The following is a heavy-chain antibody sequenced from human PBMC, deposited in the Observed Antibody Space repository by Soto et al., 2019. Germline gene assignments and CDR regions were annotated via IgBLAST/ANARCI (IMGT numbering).Heavy chain of an antibody. CDR2: IKSKTDGGTT. CDR1: GFTFSNAW. V-gene: IGHV3-15*01. CDR3: TTDQGDIVVVVAATPNGMDV. D-gene: IGHD2-15*01. J-gene: IGHJ6*02. Sequence: EVQLVESGGGLVKPGGSLRLSCAASGFTFSNAWMSCVRQAPGKGLEWVGRIKSKTDGGTTDYAAPVKGRFTISRDDSKNTLYLQMNSLKNEDTAVYYCTTDQGDIVVVVAATPNGMDVWGQGTTVTVSS.